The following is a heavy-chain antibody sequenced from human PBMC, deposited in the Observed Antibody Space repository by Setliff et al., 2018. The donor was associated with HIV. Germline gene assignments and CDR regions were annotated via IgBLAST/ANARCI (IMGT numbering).Heavy chain of an antibody. CDR3: ARSQETSVAATEI. J-gene: IGHJ3*02. D-gene: IGHD2-15*01. V-gene: IGHV4-61*09. CDR2: LYIRTGTT. Sequence: SQTLSLTCAVSGASISDGTFYWSWIRQPAGKGLEWIGHLYIRTGTTNYSPSLKGRVTTSLDTSNNQFSLSLSSVTASDTAVYFCARSQETSVAATEIWGQGTMVTVSS. CDR1: GASISDGTFY.